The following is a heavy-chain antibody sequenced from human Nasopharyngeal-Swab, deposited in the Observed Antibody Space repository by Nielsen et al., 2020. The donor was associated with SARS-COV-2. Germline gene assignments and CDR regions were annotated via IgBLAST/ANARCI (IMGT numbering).Heavy chain of an antibody. CDR1: GFSLSTSGMG. CDR3: ARQRDYDILTGYGY. J-gene: IGHJ4*02. CDR2: IYWDDDK. D-gene: IGHD3-9*01. Sequence: SGPTLVKPTQTLTLTCTFSGFSLSTSGMGVGWIRQPPGKALEWLALIYWDDDKRYSPSLKSRLTITKDTSKNQVVLTMTNMDPVDTATYYCARQRDYDILTGYGYWGQGTLVTVSS. V-gene: IGHV2-5*02.